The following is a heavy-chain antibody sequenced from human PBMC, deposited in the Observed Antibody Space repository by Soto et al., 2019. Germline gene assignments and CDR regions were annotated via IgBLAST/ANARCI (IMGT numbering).Heavy chain of an antibody. D-gene: IGHD6-13*01. CDR1: GFTFSSYA. CDR2: ISGSGGST. CDR3: AKASPAYSSSWYSSTLDYYYGMDV. J-gene: IGHJ6*02. Sequence: GGSLRLSCAASGFTFSSYAMSWVRQAPGKGLEWVSAISGSGGSTYYADSVKGRFTISRDNSKNTLYLQMNSLRAEDTAVYYCAKASPAYSSSWYSSTLDYYYGMDVWGQGTTVTVSS. V-gene: IGHV3-23*01.